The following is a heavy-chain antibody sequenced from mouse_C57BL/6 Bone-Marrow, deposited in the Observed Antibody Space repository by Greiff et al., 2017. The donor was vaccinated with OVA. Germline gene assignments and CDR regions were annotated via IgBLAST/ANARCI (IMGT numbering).Heavy chain of an antibody. Sequence: EVKLMESGGGLVKPGGSLKLSCAASGFTFSSYAMSWVRQTPEKRLEWVATISDGGSYTYYPDNVKGRFTISRDNAKNNLYLLMSHLKSEDTAMYYCARDQFFFDYWGQGTTLTVSS. CDR1: GFTFSSYA. CDR2: ISDGGSYT. J-gene: IGHJ2*01. CDR3: ARDQFFFDY. V-gene: IGHV5-4*01.